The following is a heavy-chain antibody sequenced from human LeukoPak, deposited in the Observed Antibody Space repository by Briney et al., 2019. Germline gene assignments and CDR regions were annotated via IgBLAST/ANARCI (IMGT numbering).Heavy chain of an antibody. J-gene: IGHJ4*02. D-gene: IGHD3-16*02. CDR3: AKDGLRLGELSHFDY. CDR1: GFTFSSYA. CDR2: ISGSGGST. Sequence: GGSLRLSCAASGFTFSSYAMSWVRQAPGKGLEWVSAISGSGGSTYYADSVKGRFTISRDNSKNTLYLQMNSLRAEDTAVYYCAKDGLRLGELSHFDYWGQGTLVTVSS. V-gene: IGHV3-23*01.